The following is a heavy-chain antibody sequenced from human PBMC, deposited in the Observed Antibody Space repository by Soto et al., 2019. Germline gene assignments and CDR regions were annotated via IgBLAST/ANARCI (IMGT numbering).Heavy chain of an antibody. Sequence: GESLKISCKGSGYSFTSYWIGWVRQMPGKGLEWMGIIYPGDSDTRYSPSFQGQVTISADKSISTAYLQWSSLKASDTARYYCARPDYGGNFRVFDAFDIWGQGTMVTVSS. CDR3: ARPDYGGNFRVFDAFDI. D-gene: IGHD4-17*01. CDR1: GYSFTSYW. V-gene: IGHV5-51*01. CDR2: IYPGDSDT. J-gene: IGHJ3*02.